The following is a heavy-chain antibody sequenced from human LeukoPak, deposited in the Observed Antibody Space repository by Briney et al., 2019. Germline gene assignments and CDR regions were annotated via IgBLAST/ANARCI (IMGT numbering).Heavy chain of an antibody. J-gene: IGHJ4*02. D-gene: IGHD3-22*01. V-gene: IGHV1-2*02. CDR2: TNPNSGGT. CDR3: ARDYYYYDSSGFGNFDY. CDR1: GYTFTGYY. Sequence: ASVKVSCKASGYTFTGYYMHWVRQAPGQGLEWMGWTNPNSGGTNYAQKFQGRVTMTRDTSISTAYMELSRLRSDDTAVYYCARDYYYYDSSGFGNFDYWGQGTLVTVSS.